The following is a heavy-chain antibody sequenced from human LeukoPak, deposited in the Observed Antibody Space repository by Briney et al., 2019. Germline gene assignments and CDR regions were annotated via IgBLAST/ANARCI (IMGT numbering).Heavy chain of an antibody. CDR3: AKSVGAQPGFDF. D-gene: IGHD6-6*01. CDR2: ISFDGSNN. CDR1: GFTFSNYG. V-gene: IGHV3-30*18. J-gene: IGHJ4*02. Sequence: PGRSLRLSCTASGFTFSNYGMHWVRQAPGKGLEWVAVISFDGSNNAYLDSVKGRFTISRDNSKNTLYLHMNSLKAEDTAVYYCAKSVGAQPGFDFWGQGTLVTVSP.